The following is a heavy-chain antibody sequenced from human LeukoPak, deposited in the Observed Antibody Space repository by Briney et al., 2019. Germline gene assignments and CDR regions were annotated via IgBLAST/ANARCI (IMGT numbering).Heavy chain of an antibody. Sequence: GASVKVSCKASGYTFTGYYMHWVRQAPGQGLEWMGWINPNSGGTNYAQKFQGRVTMTRDTSISTAYMELSRLRPDDTAVYYCARAHSSGWYGGFDYWGQGTLVTVSS. CDR3: ARAHSSGWYGGFDY. J-gene: IGHJ4*02. V-gene: IGHV1-2*02. CDR2: INPNSGGT. CDR1: GYTFTGYY. D-gene: IGHD6-19*01.